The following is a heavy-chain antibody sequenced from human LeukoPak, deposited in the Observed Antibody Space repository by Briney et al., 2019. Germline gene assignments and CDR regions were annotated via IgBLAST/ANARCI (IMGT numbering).Heavy chain of an antibody. D-gene: IGHD1-26*01. CDR2: IIPILGIA. J-gene: IGHJ4*02. CDR3: ARVGATSRFWAFIDY. V-gene: IGHV1-69*04. Sequence: SVKVSCKASGGTFSSYAISWVRQAPGQGLEWMGRIIPILGIANYAQKFQGRVTITADKSTSTAYMELSSLRSEDTAVYYCARVGATSRFWAFIDYRGQGTLVTVSS. CDR1: GGTFSSYA.